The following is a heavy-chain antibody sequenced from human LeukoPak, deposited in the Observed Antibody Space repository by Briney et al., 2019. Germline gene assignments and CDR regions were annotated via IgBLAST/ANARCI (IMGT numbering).Heavy chain of an antibody. J-gene: IGHJ6*03. CDR1: GFSFNSHS. Sequence: ESGGSLRLSCAASGFSFNSHSMSWVRQAPGKGLEWLSYISTTNTIYYADSVKGRFTVSRDNAKNSLFLQMNSLRAEDTAIYYCARVGYYDFWSGLIPHTYYMDVWGKGTTVTVSS. V-gene: IGHV3-48*01. CDR2: ISTTNTI. D-gene: IGHD3-3*01. CDR3: ARVGYYDFWSGLIPHTYYMDV.